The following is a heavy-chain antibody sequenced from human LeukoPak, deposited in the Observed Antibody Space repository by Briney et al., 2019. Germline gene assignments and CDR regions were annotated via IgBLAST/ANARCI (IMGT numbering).Heavy chain of an antibody. D-gene: IGHD3-22*01. CDR2: IIPILGIA. J-gene: IGHJ1*01. CDR3: ARGGAQYYYDSSGRREYFQH. V-gene: IGHV1-69*04. Sequence: ASVKVSCKASAGTFSSYAISWVRQAPGQGLEWMGRIIPILGIANYAQKFQGRVTITADKSTSTAYMELSSLRSEDTAVYYCARGGAQYYYDSSGRREYFQHWGQGTLVTVSS. CDR1: AGTFSSYA.